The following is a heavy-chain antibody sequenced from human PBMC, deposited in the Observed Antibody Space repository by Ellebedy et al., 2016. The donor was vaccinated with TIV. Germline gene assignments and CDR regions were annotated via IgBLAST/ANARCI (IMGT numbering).Heavy chain of an antibody. Sequence: GESLKISCAASGFTSSSYWMSWVRQAPRQGLEWVAIIKQDGSKRFHVDSVKGRITISRDNAENALYLQMHHLTAEDTAVYDCARDTLASGTDSYFDYWGQGTLVTVSS. CDR1: GFTSSSYW. V-gene: IGHV3-7*03. CDR2: IKQDGSKR. CDR3: ARDTLASGTDSYFDY. D-gene: IGHD6-25*01. J-gene: IGHJ4*02.